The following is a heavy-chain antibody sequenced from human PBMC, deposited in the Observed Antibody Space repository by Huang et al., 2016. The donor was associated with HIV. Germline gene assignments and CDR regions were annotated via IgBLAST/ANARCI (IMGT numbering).Heavy chain of an antibody. J-gene: IGHJ4*02. V-gene: IGHV4-34*01. Sequence: QVQLRQWGAGLVKPSETLSLTCAVYGGSFSGYYWTWIRQSPGKGLEWIGEINHIGKTNYQPSLKRRGTISKDTAKNQFSLQLTSVSAADTGVYFCAREKAADSAWYGVYYFDYWGEGALVTVTS. CDR3: AREKAADSAWYGVYYFDY. CDR1: GGSFSGYY. D-gene: IGHD6-19*01. CDR2: INHIGKT.